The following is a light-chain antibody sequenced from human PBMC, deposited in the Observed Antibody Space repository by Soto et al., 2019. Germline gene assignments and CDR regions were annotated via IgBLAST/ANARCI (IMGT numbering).Light chain of an antibody. CDR3: QQYYSIPLT. Sequence: DIVMTQSPDSLTASLGERATINCKSSQSVLYSSNNKNYLAWFQQKPGQPPKLLISWASTRESGVPDRFSGSGSGTDFTLTIISLQAEDVAVYYCQQYYSIPLTFGGGTKVEIK. V-gene: IGKV4-1*01. CDR1: QSVLYSSNNKNY. CDR2: WAS. J-gene: IGKJ4*01.